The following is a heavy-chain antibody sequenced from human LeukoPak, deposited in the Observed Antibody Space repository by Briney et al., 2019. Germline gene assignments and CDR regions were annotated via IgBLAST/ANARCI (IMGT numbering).Heavy chain of an antibody. D-gene: IGHD6-19*01. CDR2: ISGSGDTT. Sequence: PGGSLRLSCAASGFPFNNYAMNWVRQAPGKGLEWVSSISGSGDTTYYADSVKGRFTISRDNFKNTLYLQMDYLRAADTAIYYCAKAISSAFYYYGMDVWGQGTTVSVSS. CDR1: GFPFNNYA. V-gene: IGHV3-23*01. CDR3: AKAISSAFYYYGMDV. J-gene: IGHJ6*02.